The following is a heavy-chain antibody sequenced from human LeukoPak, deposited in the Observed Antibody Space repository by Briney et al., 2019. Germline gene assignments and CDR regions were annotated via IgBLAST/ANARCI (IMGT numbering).Heavy chain of an antibody. CDR1: GYTFTSYG. CDR3: ARIAMAGIGDGFDI. J-gene: IGHJ3*02. V-gene: IGHV1-18*01. D-gene: IGHD6-19*01. Sequence: GASVKVSCKASGYTFTSYGISWVRQAPGQGLEWMGWISAYNGNRNYAQKFQGRVTMTTDTSTSTAYMELRSLRSDDTAVYYCARIAMAGIGDGFDIWGQGTMVTVSS. CDR2: ISAYNGNR.